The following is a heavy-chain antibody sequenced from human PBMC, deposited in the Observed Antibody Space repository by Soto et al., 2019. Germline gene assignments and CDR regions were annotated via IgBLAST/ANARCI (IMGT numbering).Heavy chain of an antibody. J-gene: IGHJ6*02. CDR3: ARVSGSYYYGMDV. Sequence: PSETLSLTCTVSGGSIGLYYWSWIRQPPGKGLEWIGYIYSTGSTNYNPSLKSRVTISVDKSKNQFSLKLSSVTAADTAVYYCARVSGSYYYGMDVWGQGTTVTVSS. D-gene: IGHD1-26*01. V-gene: IGHV4-59*12. CDR1: GGSIGLYY. CDR2: IYSTGST.